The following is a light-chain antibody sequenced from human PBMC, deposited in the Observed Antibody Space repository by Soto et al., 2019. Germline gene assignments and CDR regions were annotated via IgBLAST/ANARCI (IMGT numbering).Light chain of an antibody. CDR1: SSNIGSNY. CDR3: AAWDDSLKV. Sequence: QSVLTQPPSASGTPGQRVTISCSGSSSNIGSNYVYWYQQLPGTAPKLLIHRNNQRPSGVPDRFSGSKSGTSASLAISGLRSEDEADYYCAAWDDSLKVFGTGTKLTVL. CDR2: RNN. V-gene: IGLV1-47*01. J-gene: IGLJ1*01.